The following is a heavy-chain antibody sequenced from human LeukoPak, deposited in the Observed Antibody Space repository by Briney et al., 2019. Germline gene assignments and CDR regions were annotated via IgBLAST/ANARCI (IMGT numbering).Heavy chain of an antibody. J-gene: IGHJ4*02. CDR2: ISYDGSNK. Sequence: GGSLRLSCAASGFTFSSYAMHWVRQAPGKGLEWVAVISYDGSNKYYADSVKGRFTISRDNSRNTLYLQMNSLRPEDTAVYYCAKAIWVAATSSWFCLDYWGQGTLVTVSS. V-gene: IGHV3-30-3*01. CDR3: AKAIWVAATSSWFCLDY. D-gene: IGHD3-10*01. CDR1: GFTFSSYA.